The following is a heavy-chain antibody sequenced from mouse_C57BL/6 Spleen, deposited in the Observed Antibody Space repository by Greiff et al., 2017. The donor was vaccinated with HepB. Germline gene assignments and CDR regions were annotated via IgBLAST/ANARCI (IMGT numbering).Heavy chain of an antibody. J-gene: IGHJ3*01. CDR1: GYSITSGYY. D-gene: IGHD4-1*01. V-gene: IGHV3-6*01. CDR2: ISYDGSN. CDR3: ARDWDGGAY. Sequence: EVQLQESGPGLVKPSQSLSLTCSVTGYSITSGYYWNWIRQFPGNKLEWMGYISYDGSNNYNPSLKNRISITRDTSKNQFFLKLNSVTTEDTATYYCARDWDGGAYWGQGTLDTVSA.